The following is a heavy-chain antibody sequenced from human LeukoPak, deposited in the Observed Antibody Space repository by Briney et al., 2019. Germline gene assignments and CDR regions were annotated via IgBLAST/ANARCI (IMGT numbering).Heavy chain of an antibody. Sequence: GGSLRLSCAASGFTFGSYWMHWVRQAPGKGLLWVSRINSDGSSTSYADSVKGRFTISRDNAKNTLYLQMNSLRAEDTAVYYCARRIAAAAAPYYFDYWGQGTLVTVSS. V-gene: IGHV3-74*01. CDR1: GFTFGSYW. D-gene: IGHD6-13*01. CDR2: INSDGSST. J-gene: IGHJ4*02. CDR3: ARRIAAAAAPYYFDY.